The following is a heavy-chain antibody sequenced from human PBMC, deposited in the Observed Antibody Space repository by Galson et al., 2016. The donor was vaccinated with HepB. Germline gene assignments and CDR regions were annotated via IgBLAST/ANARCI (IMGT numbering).Heavy chain of an antibody. D-gene: IGHD2-21*01. CDR1: GFSVSSSY. CDR2: IYSGGDT. Sequence: SLRLSCAASGFSVSSSYMNWVRQAPGKGPEWVSIIYSGGDTYYADSVKGRFTISSDNSKNTRCLQMNRLRAEDTAVYYCARDHIGGGFDYWGQGTLVIVSS. J-gene: IGHJ4*02. V-gene: IGHV3-53*01. CDR3: ARDHIGGGFDY.